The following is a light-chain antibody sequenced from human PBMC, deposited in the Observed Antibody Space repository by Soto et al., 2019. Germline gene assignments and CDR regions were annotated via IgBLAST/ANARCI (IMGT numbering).Light chain of an antibody. CDR1: SSDVGGYNY. V-gene: IGLV2-8*01. CDR3: SSYAGSNNYV. CDR2: GVS. Sequence: QSALTQPPSASGSPGQSVTISCTGTSSDVGGYNYVSWYQQHPGKAPKLMIYGVSKRPSGVPDRFSDSKSGNTASLTVSGLQAEDEADYYCSSYAGSNNYVFGTGTKLTVL. J-gene: IGLJ1*01.